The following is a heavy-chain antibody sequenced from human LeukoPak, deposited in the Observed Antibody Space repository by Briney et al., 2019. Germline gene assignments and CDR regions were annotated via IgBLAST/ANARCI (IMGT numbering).Heavy chain of an antibody. Sequence: GGSLRLSCAASGFTFSSYAMHWVRQAPGKGLEWVAVISYDGSNKCYADSVKGRFTISRDNSKNTLYLQMNSLRAEDTAVYYCAKAAAAGPGLYYFDYWGQGTLVTVSS. V-gene: IGHV3-30*04. D-gene: IGHD6-13*01. CDR3: AKAAAAGPGLYYFDY. J-gene: IGHJ4*02. CDR2: ISYDGSNK. CDR1: GFTFSSYA.